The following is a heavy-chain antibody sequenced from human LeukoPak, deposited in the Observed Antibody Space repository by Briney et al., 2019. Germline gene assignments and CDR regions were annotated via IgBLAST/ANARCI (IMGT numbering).Heavy chain of an antibody. CDR3: ARYSGYDSDYYYYYGMDV. D-gene: IGHD5-12*01. J-gene: IGHJ6*04. CDR1: GFTFSSYW. Sequence: GGSLRLSCAASGFTFSSYWMSWVRQAPGKGLEWVANIKQDGSEKYYVDSVKGRFTISRDNAKNSLYLQMNSLRAEDTAVYYCARYSGYDSDYYYYYGMDVWGKGTTVTVSS. CDR2: IKQDGSEK. V-gene: IGHV3-7*03.